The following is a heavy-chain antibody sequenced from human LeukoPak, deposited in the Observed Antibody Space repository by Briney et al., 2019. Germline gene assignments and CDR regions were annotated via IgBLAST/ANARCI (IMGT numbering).Heavy chain of an antibody. J-gene: IGHJ4*02. CDR2: ISAYNGNT. CDR3: ARDRRGGSGSYRRFDY. D-gene: IGHD3-10*01. V-gene: IGHV1-18*01. CDR1: GYTFTSYG. Sequence: ASVKVSCKASGYTFTSYGISWVRQAPGQGLEWMGWISAYNGNTNYAQKLQGRVTMTTDTSTSTTYMELRSLRSDDTAVYYCARDRRGGSGSYRRFDYWGQGTLVTVSS.